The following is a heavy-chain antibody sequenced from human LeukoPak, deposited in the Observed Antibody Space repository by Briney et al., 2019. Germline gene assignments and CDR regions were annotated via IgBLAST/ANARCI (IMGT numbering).Heavy chain of an antibody. D-gene: IGHD3-10*01. J-gene: IGHJ4*02. CDR1: GFTFSTYN. CDR2: INSDGSST. CDR3: AKYYGSGTYAVDY. Sequence: AGGSLRLSCAASGFTFSTYNMHWVRQAPGKGLVWVSRINSDGSSTSYADSVKGRFTISRDNAKNTLYLQMNSLRVEDTAVYYCAKYYGSGTYAVDYWGQGTLVTVSS. V-gene: IGHV3-74*01.